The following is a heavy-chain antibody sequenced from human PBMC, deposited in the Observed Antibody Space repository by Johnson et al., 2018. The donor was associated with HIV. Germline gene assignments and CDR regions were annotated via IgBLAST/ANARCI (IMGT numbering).Heavy chain of an antibody. CDR1: GFTFSSYA. CDR2: INWKGGST. D-gene: IGHD3-22*01. J-gene: IGHJ3*02. Sequence: EQLVESGGGVVQPGRSLRLSCAASGFTFSSYAMHWVRQAPGKGLEWVSGINWKGGSTGYAESVKGRFTISRDNAKKSLCLEMNSLRAEDTAFYYCARATFYYDLSGYLTRPRAFDMWGQGTMVTVSS. V-gene: IGHV3-20*04. CDR3: ARATFYYDLSGYLTRPRAFDM.